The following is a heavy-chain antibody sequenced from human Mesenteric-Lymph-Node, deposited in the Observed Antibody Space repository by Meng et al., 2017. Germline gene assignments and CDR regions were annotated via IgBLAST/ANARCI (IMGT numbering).Heavy chain of an antibody. CDR2: IKSKTDGGTT. CDR1: GFTFSNAW. Sequence: EVQLVESGGGLVKPVGSLRLSCAASGFTFSNAWMSWVRQAPGKGLEWVGRIKSKTDGGTTDYAAPVKGRFTISRDDSKNTLYLQMNSLKTEDTAVYYCTTANLWFGPYYWGQGTLVTVSS. V-gene: IGHV3-15*01. D-gene: IGHD3-10*01. CDR3: TTANLWFGPYY. J-gene: IGHJ4*02.